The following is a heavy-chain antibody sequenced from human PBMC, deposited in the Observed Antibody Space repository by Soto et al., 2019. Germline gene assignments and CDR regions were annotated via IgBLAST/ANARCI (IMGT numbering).Heavy chain of an antibody. CDR1: GGSLSGYY. D-gene: IGHD1-1*01. Sequence: QVQLQQWGAGLLKPSETLSRICGVYGGSLSGYYWIWIRQSPGRGLEWIGETNDSGSTKYNPSLKNRVTISIDTSKNQFSLRLNSVTAADTAVYYCARHRTGSRGVDLWGQGMLVTVSS. J-gene: IGHJ5*02. V-gene: IGHV4-34*01. CDR2: TNDSGST. CDR3: ARHRTGSRGVDL.